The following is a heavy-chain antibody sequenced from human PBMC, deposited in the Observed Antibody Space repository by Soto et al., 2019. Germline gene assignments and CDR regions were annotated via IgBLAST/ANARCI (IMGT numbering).Heavy chain of an antibody. J-gene: IGHJ3*02. CDR3: ARGLLLRYFDWLLFDAFDI. D-gene: IGHD3-9*01. Sequence: SETLSLTCAVYGGSFSGYYWSWIRQPPGKGLEWIGEINHSGSTNYNPSQKRRVNISVDTSKNQISMKMSSVTAADTAVYYCARGLLLRYFDWLLFDAFDIWGQGTMVT. V-gene: IGHV4-34*01. CDR2: INHSGST. CDR1: GGSFSGYY.